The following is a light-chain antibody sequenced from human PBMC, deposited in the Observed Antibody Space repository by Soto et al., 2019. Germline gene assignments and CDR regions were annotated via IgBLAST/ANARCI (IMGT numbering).Light chain of an antibody. CDR1: KSVSSN. V-gene: IGKV3-15*01. CDR2: GAF. Sequence: IVMTQSPVTLAVSPGERVTLSCKASKSVSSNLAWYQQKPGQAPRLLIYGAFTRATGIPARFSGTGSGTESTLTISSLQSEDFALYYCQQYNDWPLTFGQGTKVDIK. CDR3: QQYNDWPLT. J-gene: IGKJ1*01.